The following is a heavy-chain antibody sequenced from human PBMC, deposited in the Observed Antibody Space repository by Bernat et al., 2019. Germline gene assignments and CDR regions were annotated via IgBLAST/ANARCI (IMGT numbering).Heavy chain of an antibody. CDR2: IYSGGST. CDR1: GFTVSSNY. J-gene: IGHJ5*02. CDR3: ARDYYDFWSGYQIGGFDP. Sequence: EVQLVESGGGLVQPGGSLSLSCAASGFTVSSNYMSWVRQAPGKGLEWVSVIYSGGSTYYADSVKGRFTISRDNSKNTLYLQMNSLRAEDTAVYYCARDYYDFWSGYQIGGFDPWGQGTLVTVSS. D-gene: IGHD3-3*01. V-gene: IGHV3-66*01.